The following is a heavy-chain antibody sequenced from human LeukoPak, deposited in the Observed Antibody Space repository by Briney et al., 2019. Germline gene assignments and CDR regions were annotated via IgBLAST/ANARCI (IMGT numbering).Heavy chain of an antibody. V-gene: IGHV4-59*01. CDR3: ARGPTNYDYVWGSYRPGFDY. CDR1: GGSIGTYY. CDR2: IYYSGST. D-gene: IGHD3-16*02. J-gene: IGHJ4*02. Sequence: KASETLSLTCTVSGGSIGTYYWNWIRQPPGKGLEWIGYIYYSGSTNYNPSLKSRVTISVDTSKNQFSLKLSSVTAADTAVYYCARGPTNYDYVWGSYRPGFDYWGQGTLVTVSS.